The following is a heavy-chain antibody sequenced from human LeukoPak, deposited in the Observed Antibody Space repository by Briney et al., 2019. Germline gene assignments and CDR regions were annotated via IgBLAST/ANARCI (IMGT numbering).Heavy chain of an antibody. CDR3: AKAPVTSCRGAFCYPLDS. D-gene: IGHD2-15*01. J-gene: IGHJ4*02. CDR1: GFSVSSNY. V-gene: IGHV3-53*01. CDR2: IYSGGNT. Sequence: GGSLRLSCAASGFSVSSNYMSWVRQTPGKGLECVSLIYSGGNTYYADSVKGRFTISRDHSKNTLYLQMNNLRTEDAAIYYCAKAPVTSCRGAFCYPLDSWGQGTLVTVSS.